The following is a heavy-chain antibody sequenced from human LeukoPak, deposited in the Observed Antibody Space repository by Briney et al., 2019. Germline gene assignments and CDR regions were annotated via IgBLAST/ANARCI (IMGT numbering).Heavy chain of an antibody. CDR1: GYTFTSYY. CDR3: ARGEVLLWFGELLYGRSDP. D-gene: IGHD3-10*01. CDR2: INPSGGST. J-gene: IGHJ5*02. Sequence: ASVKVSCKASGYTFTSYYMHWVRQAPGQGLEWMGIINPSGGSTSYAQKFQGRVTITRNTSISTAYMELSSLRSEDTAVYYCARGEVLLWFGELLYGRSDPWGQGTLVTVSS. V-gene: IGHV1-46*01.